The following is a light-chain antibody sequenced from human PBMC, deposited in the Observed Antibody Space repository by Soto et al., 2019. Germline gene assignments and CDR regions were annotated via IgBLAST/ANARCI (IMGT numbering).Light chain of an antibody. J-gene: IGKJ4*01. CDR1: QSISSY. CDR3: QQYDNLPPLT. V-gene: IGKV1-39*01. Sequence: DIQMTQSPSSLSASVGDRVTITCRASQSISSYLNWYQQKPGKAPKFLIYAASSLQSGVPSRFSGSGSGTDFTLTISSLQPEDFATYYCQQYDNLPPLTFGGGTKVEIK. CDR2: AAS.